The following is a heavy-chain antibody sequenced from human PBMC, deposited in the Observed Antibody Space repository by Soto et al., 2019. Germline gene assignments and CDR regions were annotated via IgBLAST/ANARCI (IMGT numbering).Heavy chain of an antibody. V-gene: IGHV4-59*01. Sequence: SETLSLTCTVSGGSISSYYWSWIRQPPGKGLEWIGYIYYSGSTNYNPSLKSRVTISVDTSKNQFSLKLSSVTAADTAVYYCARLNHYDILTGPSDYYYGMDVWGQGTTVTVSS. D-gene: IGHD3-9*01. CDR2: IYYSGST. J-gene: IGHJ6*02. CDR1: GGSISSYY. CDR3: ARLNHYDILTGPSDYYYGMDV.